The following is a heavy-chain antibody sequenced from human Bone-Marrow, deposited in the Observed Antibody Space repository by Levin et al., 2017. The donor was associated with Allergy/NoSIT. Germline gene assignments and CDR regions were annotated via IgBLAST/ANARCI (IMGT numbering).Heavy chain of an antibody. Sequence: GESLKISCKASGYIFTTFGVNWVRQAPGQGLEWVGWISAYNGNRNYAQRLQGRVTMTTDTATSTAYMELRSLISDDTAVYYCGRGNDYGDYWGQGTLVTVSS. J-gene: IGHJ4*02. CDR3: GRGNDYGDY. V-gene: IGHV1-18*01. CDR1: GYIFTTFG. D-gene: IGHD4-17*01. CDR2: ISAYNGNR.